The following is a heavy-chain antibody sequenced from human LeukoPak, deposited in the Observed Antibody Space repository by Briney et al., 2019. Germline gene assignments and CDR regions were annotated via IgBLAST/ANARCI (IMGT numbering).Heavy chain of an antibody. CDR3: ARAGRGYSYGYHFGY. D-gene: IGHD5-18*01. J-gene: IGHJ4*02. CDR2: INHSGST. V-gene: IGHV4-34*01. Sequence: PSETLSLTCAVYGGSFSGYYWSWIRQPPGKGLEWIGEINHSGSTNYSPSLKSRVTISVDTSKNQFSLKLSSVTAADTAVYYCARAGRGYSYGYHFGYWGQGTLVTVSS. CDR1: GGSFSGYY.